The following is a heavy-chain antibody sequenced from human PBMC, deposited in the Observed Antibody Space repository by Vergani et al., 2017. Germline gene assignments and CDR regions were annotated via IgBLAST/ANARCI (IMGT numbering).Heavy chain of an antibody. D-gene: IGHD6-13*01. V-gene: IGHV4-61*01. J-gene: IGHJ5*02. Sequence: QESGPVLVKPTETLTLTCTVSGFSLSNARMGVSWIRQPPGKGLEWIGYIYYSGSTNYNPSLKSRVTISVDTSKNQFSLKLSSVTAADTAVYYCARGGVSSSWYWFDPWGQGTLVTVSS. CDR1: GFSLSNARMG. CDR2: IYYSGST. CDR3: ARGGVSSSWYWFDP.